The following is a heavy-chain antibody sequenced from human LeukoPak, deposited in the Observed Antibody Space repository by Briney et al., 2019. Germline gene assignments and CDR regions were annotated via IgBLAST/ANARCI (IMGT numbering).Heavy chain of an antibody. CDR3: AKGLGVVIDFLVFDN. CDR1: GFTFSTFA. V-gene: IGHV3-23*01. Sequence: PGGSLRLSCAASGFTFSTFAMIWVRQPPGKGLEWVSSIFPSGGEIHYADSVRGRFTISRDNSKNTLSLQMNSLRSEYTAIYYCAKGLGVVIDFLVFDNWGRGTLVTVSS. D-gene: IGHD3-3*01. CDR2: IFPSGGEI. J-gene: IGHJ4*02.